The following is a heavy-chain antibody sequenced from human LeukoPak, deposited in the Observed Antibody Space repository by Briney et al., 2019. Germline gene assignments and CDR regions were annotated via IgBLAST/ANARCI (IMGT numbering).Heavy chain of an antibody. CDR3: ARDHDYYGSGSYNWFDP. CDR1: GFTFSSYG. D-gene: IGHD3-10*01. CDR2: IWYDGSNK. V-gene: IGHV3-33*01. J-gene: IGHJ5*02. Sequence: PGRSLRLSCAASGFTFSSYGMHWVRQAPGKGLEWVAIIWYDGSNKYYADSVRGRFTISRDNANNLLYLQMDSLRAEDTAVYYCARDHDYYGSGSYNWFDPWGQGTLVTVSS.